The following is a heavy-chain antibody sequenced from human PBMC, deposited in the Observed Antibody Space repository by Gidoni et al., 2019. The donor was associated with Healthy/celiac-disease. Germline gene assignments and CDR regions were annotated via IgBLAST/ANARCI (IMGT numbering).Heavy chain of an antibody. CDR2: INHSGST. J-gene: IGHJ5*02. V-gene: IGHV4-34*01. Sequence: QVQLQQWGAGLLKPSETLSLTCAVYGGSFSGYYWSWIRQPPGKGLEWIGEINHSGSTNYNPSLKSRVTISVDTSKNQFSLKLSSVTAADTAVYYCAEGVAAAGRRWFDPWGQGTLVTVSS. D-gene: IGHD6-13*01. CDR1: GGSFSGYY. CDR3: AEGVAAAGRRWFDP.